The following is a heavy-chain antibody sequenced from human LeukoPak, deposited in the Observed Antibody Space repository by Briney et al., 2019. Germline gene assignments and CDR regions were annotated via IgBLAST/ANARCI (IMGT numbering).Heavy chain of an antibody. CDR2: INHSGST. V-gene: IGHV4-34*01. Sequence: SETLSLTCAVYGGSFSGYYWSWIRQPPGKGLEWIGEINHSGSTNYNPSLKSRVTMSVDTSKNQFSLKLSSVTAADTAVYYCASVDVVAAARSRVDYWGQGTLVTVSS. D-gene: IGHD6-13*01. CDR1: GGSFSGYY. J-gene: IGHJ4*02. CDR3: ASVDVVAAARSRVDY.